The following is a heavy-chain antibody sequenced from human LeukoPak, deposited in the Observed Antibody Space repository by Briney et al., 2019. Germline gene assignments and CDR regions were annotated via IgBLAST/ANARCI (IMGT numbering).Heavy chain of an antibody. Sequence: TGGSLRLSCAASGFTFSSYAMSWVRQAPGKGLEWVSAISGSGGSTYYADSVKGRFTISRDNSKNTLYLQMNSLRAEDTAVYYCAKNLPPARAAAYHFDYWGQGTLVTVSS. D-gene: IGHD1-14*01. CDR2: ISGSGGST. CDR3: AKNLPPARAAAYHFDY. V-gene: IGHV3-23*01. J-gene: IGHJ4*02. CDR1: GFTFSSYA.